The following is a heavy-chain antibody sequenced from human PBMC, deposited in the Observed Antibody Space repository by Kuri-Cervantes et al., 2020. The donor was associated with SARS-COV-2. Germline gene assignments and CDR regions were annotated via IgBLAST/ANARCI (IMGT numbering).Heavy chain of an antibody. J-gene: IGHJ3*02. D-gene: IGHD3-3*01. CDR1: GYTFTSYD. V-gene: IGHV1-8*03. Sequence: ASVKVSCKASGYTFTSYDINWVRQATGQGLEWMGWMNPNSGNTGYAQKFQGRVTITRNTSISTAYMELSSLRSEDTAVYYCASRRGFLAYNDAFDIWSQGTMVTVSS. CDR3: ASRRGFLAYNDAFDI. CDR2: MNPNSGNT.